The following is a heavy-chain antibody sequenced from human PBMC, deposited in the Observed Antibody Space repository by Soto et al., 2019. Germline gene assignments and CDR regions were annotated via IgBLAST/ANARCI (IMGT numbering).Heavy chain of an antibody. CDR1: GYIFTNHY. V-gene: IGHV1-46*01. CDR3: ARADYYDSSGFYYDC. Sequence: QVQLVQSGAEVKKPGASVKVSCKASGYIFTNHYIHWVRQAPGQGLEGMGIINPSGGSTKYLQKFQGRITMTRDTSTRTVYMELSSLRSEYTAVYFWARADYYDSSGFYYDCWGQGSLVTVSS. J-gene: IGHJ4*02. D-gene: IGHD3-22*01. CDR2: INPSGGST.